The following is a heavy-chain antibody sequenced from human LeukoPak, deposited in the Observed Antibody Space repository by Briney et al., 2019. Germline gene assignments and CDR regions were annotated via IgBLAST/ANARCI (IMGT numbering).Heavy chain of an antibody. D-gene: IGHD3-22*01. V-gene: IGHV3-23*01. J-gene: IGHJ4*02. CDR3: GIRDTSDYYVF. Sequence: GGSLRLSCTGSGFTFRTYAFSWVRQAPGKGLEWVSATGSNGVTYYADSVKGRFTISRDNSKNALYLQMNGLRADDTAVYYCGIRDTSDYYVFWGQGTLVTVPS. CDR2: TGSNGVT. CDR1: GFTFRTYA.